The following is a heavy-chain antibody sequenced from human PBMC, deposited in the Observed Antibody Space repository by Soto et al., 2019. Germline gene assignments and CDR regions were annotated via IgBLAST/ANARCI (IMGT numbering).Heavy chain of an antibody. J-gene: IGHJ6*02. V-gene: IGHV4-59*08. CDR3: ARHMKSYDSSGYSFYYYGMDV. CDR1: GGSISSDY. Sequence: SETLSLTCTVSGGSISSDYWSWIRQPPGKGQEWNGIIYHSGTTSYNPSLKSRVTISVDTSKNQFSLKLSSVTAADTAVYYCARHMKSYDSSGYSFYYYGMDVWGQGTTVTVSS. CDR2: IYHSGTT. D-gene: IGHD3-22*01.